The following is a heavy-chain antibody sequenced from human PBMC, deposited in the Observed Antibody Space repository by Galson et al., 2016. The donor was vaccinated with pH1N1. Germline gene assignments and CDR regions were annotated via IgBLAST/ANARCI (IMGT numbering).Heavy chain of an antibody. D-gene: IGHD5-18*01. CDR1: EYTFTDFY. J-gene: IGHJ4*02. CDR3: ARARGHAAMDPFDF. CDR2: MIPILGLS. V-gene: IGHV1-69*04. Sequence: SVKVSCKASEYTFTDFYIHWVRQAPGQGLEWMGRMIPILGLSNYAQKFQGRVTITADKSRSTAYMELSSLKSEDTAVYFCARARGHAAMDPFDFWGQGTLVTVSS.